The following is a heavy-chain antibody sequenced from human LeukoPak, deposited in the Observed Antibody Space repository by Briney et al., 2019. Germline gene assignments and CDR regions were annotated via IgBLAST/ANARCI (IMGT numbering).Heavy chain of an antibody. J-gene: IGHJ6*03. CDR2: IRYDGSNK. Sequence: PGGSLRLSCAASGFTFSSYGMHWVRQAPGKGLEWVAFIRYDGSNKYYADSVKGRFTISRDNSKNTLYLQMNSLRAEDTAVYYCAKGNWGAYYYYYYMDVWGKGTTVTISS. CDR3: AKGNWGAYYYYYYMDV. CDR1: GFTFSSYG. D-gene: IGHD7-27*01. V-gene: IGHV3-30*02.